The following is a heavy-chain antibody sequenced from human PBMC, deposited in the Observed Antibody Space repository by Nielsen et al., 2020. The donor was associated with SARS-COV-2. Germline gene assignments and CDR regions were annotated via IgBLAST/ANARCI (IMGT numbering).Heavy chain of an antibody. CDR2: IHYTGST. V-gene: IGHV4-39*01. J-gene: IGHJ4*02. Sequence: SETLSLTCTVSGGSMSNSNYYWGWIRQPPGRGLEWIGGIHYTGSTYYNPSLTSRATISVDTSKKQFSLRLSSVTAADTAVYYCARQSRWLANFDYWGRGTLVTVSS. D-gene: IGHD6-19*01. CDR1: GGSMSNSNYY. CDR3: ARQSRWLANFDY.